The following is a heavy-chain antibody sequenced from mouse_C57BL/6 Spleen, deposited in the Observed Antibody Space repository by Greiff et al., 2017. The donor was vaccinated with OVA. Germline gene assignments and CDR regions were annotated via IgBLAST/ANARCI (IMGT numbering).Heavy chain of an antibody. CDR3: ARLSTVVSYYYAMDY. CDR2: IHPNSGST. J-gene: IGHJ4*01. V-gene: IGHV1-64*01. D-gene: IGHD1-1*01. Sequence: VQLQQPGAELVKPGASVKLSCKASGYTFTSYWMHWVKQRPGQGLEWIGMIHPNSGSTNYNEKFKSKATLTVDKSSSTAYMQLSILTSEDSAVYYCARLSTVVSYYYAMDYWGQGTSVTVSS. CDR1: GYTFTSYW.